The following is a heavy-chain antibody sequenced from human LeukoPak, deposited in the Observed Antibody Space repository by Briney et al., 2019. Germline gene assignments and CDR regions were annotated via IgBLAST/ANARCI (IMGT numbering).Heavy chain of an antibody. J-gene: IGHJ5*02. Sequence: ASVKVSCKASGYTFTALYMHWVRQAPGQGLEWVGIINSSGGRTSYAQKFQGRVTLTTDTSTSTVYMEMSSLRSDDTAVYYCARGLGSGSYYGSWGQGTLVSVSS. CDR2: INSSGGRT. D-gene: IGHD3-10*01. CDR1: GYTFTALY. V-gene: IGHV1-46*01. CDR3: ARGLGSGSYYGS.